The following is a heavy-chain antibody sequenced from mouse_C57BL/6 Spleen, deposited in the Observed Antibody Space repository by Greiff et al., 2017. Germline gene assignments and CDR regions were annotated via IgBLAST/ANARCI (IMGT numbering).Heavy chain of an antibody. J-gene: IGHJ1*03. Sequence: VQLQQSGAELVKPGASVKISCKASGYAFSSYWMNWVKQRPGQGLEWIGQIYPGDGDTNYNGKFKGKATLTADKSSSTAYMQLSSLTSEDSAVYFCAREEVYYGSSYWYFDVWGTGTTVTVSS. CDR1: GYAFSSYW. V-gene: IGHV1-80*01. CDR2: IYPGDGDT. D-gene: IGHD1-1*01. CDR3: AREEVYYGSSYWYFDV.